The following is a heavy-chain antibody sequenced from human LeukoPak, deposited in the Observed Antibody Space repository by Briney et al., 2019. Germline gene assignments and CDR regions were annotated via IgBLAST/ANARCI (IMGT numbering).Heavy chain of an antibody. D-gene: IGHD3-10*01. Sequence: GGSLRLSCAASGFIFSSYWMNWVRQAPGKGLEWVATIKLDGSEKYYVDSVKGRFTISRDNAKNSLYLQMNSLRAEDTAVYYCVRRSGSYNGRYYYYMDVWGKGTTVTISS. V-gene: IGHV3-7*01. CDR1: GFIFSSYW. CDR2: IKLDGSEK. J-gene: IGHJ6*03. CDR3: VRRSGSYNGRYYYYMDV.